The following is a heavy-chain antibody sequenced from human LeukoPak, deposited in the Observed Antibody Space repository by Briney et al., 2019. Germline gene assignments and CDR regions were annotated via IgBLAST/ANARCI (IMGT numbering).Heavy chain of an antibody. Sequence: ASVKVSCKASGYTVPSYFMHWVRQAPGQGLEWVGIINPTVGSTTYAEKLQGRVIMTRDTTRSTVSRELRSLRSVDAGVYDCARVVVLFIYYWGQGTLGSVSS. CDR1: GYTVPSYF. V-gene: IGHV1-46*01. CDR3: ARVVVLFIYY. J-gene: IGHJ4*02. D-gene: IGHD3-22*01. CDR2: INPTVGST.